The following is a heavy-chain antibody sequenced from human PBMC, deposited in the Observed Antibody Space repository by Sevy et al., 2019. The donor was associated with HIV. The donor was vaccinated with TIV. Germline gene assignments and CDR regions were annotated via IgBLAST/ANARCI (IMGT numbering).Heavy chain of an antibody. CDR1: GGSINSSTFS. V-gene: IGHV4-39*01. D-gene: IGHD6-13*01. CDR2: FYYSGST. Sequence: SETLSLTCAVSGGSINSSTFSWGWIRQSPGKGLEWIGSFYYSGSTYYNPSLKSRVTISVDTSKNQFPLQLYSVTAADTAVYYCARHQGQLLRGYYYYYMDVWGKGTTVTVSS. CDR3: ARHQGQLLRGYYYYYMDV. J-gene: IGHJ6*03.